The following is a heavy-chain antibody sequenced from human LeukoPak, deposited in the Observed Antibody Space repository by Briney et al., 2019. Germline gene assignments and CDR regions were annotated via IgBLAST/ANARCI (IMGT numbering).Heavy chain of an antibody. J-gene: IGHJ5*02. CDR1: GYTFTGYY. CDR2: INPNSGGT. D-gene: IGHD6-13*01. Sequence: GASVKVSCKASGYTFTGYYMHWVRQAPGQGLEWMGWINPNSGGTNYAQKFQGRVTMTRDTSISTAYMELSRLRSDDTAVYYRARAGEIAAAGTLYNWVDPWGQGTLVTVSS. CDR3: ARAGEIAAAGTLYNWVDP. V-gene: IGHV1-2*02.